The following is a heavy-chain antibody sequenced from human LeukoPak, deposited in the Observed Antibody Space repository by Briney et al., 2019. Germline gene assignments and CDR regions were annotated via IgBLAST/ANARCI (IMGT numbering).Heavy chain of an antibody. CDR2: ISWNSGSI. Sequence: GGSLRLSCAASGFTFDDYAMHWVRQAPGKGLEWVSGISWNSGSIGYADSVKGRFTISRDNAKNSLYLQMNSLRAEDTALYYCAKDPTRGEWLVPGYFDYWGQGTLVTVSS. D-gene: IGHD6-19*01. V-gene: IGHV3-9*01. CDR3: AKDPTRGEWLVPGYFDY. CDR1: GFTFDDYA. J-gene: IGHJ4*02.